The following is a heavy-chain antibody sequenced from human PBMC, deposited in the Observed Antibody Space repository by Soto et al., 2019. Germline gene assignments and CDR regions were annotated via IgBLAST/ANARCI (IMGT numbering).Heavy chain of an antibody. J-gene: IGHJ6*02. Sequence: QVQLVQSGAEVKKPGASVKVSCKASGYTFTSYGISWVRQAPGQGLEWMGWISAYNGNTNYAQKLQGRVTMTTDTSTSTAYMELRSLRSDDTAVYYCAREGGGLRYFDWLATYYYYYGMDVWGQGTTVTVSS. CDR3: AREGGGLRYFDWLATYYYYYGMDV. D-gene: IGHD3-9*01. V-gene: IGHV1-18*01. CDR2: ISAYNGNT. CDR1: GYTFTSYG.